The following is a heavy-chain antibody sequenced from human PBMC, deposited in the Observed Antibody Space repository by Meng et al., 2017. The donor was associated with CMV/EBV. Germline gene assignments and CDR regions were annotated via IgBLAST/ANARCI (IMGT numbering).Heavy chain of an antibody. V-gene: IGHV3-7*01. CDR2: IKQDGSEK. Sequence: GESLKISCAASGFTFSSYWMSWVRQAPGKGLEWVANIKQDGSEKYYVDSVKGRFTISRDNAKNSLYLQMNSLRAEDTAVYYCARSGYCSSTSCLYFDYWGQGTLVTVSS. J-gene: IGHJ4*02. CDR1: GFTFSSYW. D-gene: IGHD2-2*01. CDR3: ARSGYCSSTSCLYFDY.